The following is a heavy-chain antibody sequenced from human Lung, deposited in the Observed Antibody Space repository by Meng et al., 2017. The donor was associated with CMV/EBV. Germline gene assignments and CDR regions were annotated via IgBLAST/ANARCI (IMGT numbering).Heavy chain of an antibody. J-gene: IGHJ4*02. D-gene: IGHD6-19*01. CDR1: GYTFTHHG. CDR2: ISCYNGDT. V-gene: IGHV1-18*01. Sequence: QGRLVQSGAEVKKPGASVRVSCKASGYTFTHHGISWIRQAPGQGLEWMGWISCYNGDTNYAQKLQGRVTMTTDTSTNTAYMDLRGLRSDDTAVYYCARDPSNTSGRYAYFDYWGQGTLVTVSS. CDR3: ARDPSNTSGRYAYFDY.